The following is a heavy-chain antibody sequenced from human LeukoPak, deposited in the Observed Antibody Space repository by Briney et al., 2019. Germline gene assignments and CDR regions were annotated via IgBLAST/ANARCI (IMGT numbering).Heavy chain of an antibody. V-gene: IGHV3-21*04. CDR3: ARERLGWSQSAHDY. D-gene: IGHD4-23*01. Sequence: GGSLRLSCAASGFTFSSYSMNWVRQAPGKGLEWVSSISSSSSYIYYADSVKGRFTISRDNAKNLLYLQMNSPRAEDAAVYYCARERLGWSQSAHDYWGQGTLVTVSS. J-gene: IGHJ4*02. CDR2: ISSSSSYI. CDR1: GFTFSSYS.